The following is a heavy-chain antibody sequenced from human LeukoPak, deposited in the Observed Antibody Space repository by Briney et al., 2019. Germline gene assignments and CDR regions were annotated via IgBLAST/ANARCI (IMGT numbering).Heavy chain of an antibody. J-gene: IGHJ4*02. CDR1: GFTFSDYT. Sequence: GGSLRLSCAASGFTFSDYTLNWVRQAPGEGLEWVSCITSSSDYIYYADSVQGRFTISRDNSKNTLYLQMNSLRAEDTAVYYCANPSPMVVTPTDYWGQAPLVTVSS. CDR2: ITSSSDYI. V-gene: IGHV3-21*04. D-gene: IGHD4-23*01. CDR3: ANPSPMVVTPTDY.